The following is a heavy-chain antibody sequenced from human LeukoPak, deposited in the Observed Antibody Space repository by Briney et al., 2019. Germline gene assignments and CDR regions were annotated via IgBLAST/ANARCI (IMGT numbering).Heavy chain of an antibody. J-gene: IGHJ5*02. Sequence: SETLSLTCTVSGGSISSGGYYWSWIRQHPGKGLEWIGYIYYSGSTYYNPSLKSRVTISVDTSKNQFSLKLSSVTAADTAVYYCARRVGATNYNWFDPWGQGTLVTVPS. V-gene: IGHV4-31*03. D-gene: IGHD1-26*01. CDR3: ARRVGATNYNWFDP. CDR2: IYYSGST. CDR1: GGSISSGGYY.